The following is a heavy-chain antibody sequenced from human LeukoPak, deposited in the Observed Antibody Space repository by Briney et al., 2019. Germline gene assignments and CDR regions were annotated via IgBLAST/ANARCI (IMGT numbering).Heavy chain of an antibody. D-gene: IGHD3-10*01. J-gene: IGHJ4*02. Sequence: ASVKVSCKASGYTFTSYYINWVRQAPGQGLEWMGMSNPNSGSVDYTQKFQGRITLTRDTPTSTFYMDPSSLRSEDTAMYYCARSEYYGAGSCGHWGRGTRVTVSS. CDR1: GYTFTSYY. V-gene: IGHV1-46*01. CDR3: ARSEYYGAGSCGH. CDR2: SNPNSGSV.